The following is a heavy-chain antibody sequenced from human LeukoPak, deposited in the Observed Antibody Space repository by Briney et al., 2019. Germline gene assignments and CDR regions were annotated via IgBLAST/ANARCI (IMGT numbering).Heavy chain of an antibody. V-gene: IGHV4-39*01. D-gene: IGHD3-10*01. CDR3: ARHFISLPYSGSYYRPTNPFDY. CDR1: GGSISSSSYY. J-gene: IGHJ4*02. Sequence: SETLSLTCTVSGGSISSSSYYWGWIRQPPGKGLEWIGSIYYSGSTYYNPSLKSRVTISVDTSKNQFSLKLSSVTAADTAVYYCARHFISLPYSGSYYRPTNPFDYWGQGTLVTVSS. CDR2: IYYSGST.